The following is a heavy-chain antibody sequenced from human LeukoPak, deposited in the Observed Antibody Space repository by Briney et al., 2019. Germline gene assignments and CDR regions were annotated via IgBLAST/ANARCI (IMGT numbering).Heavy chain of an antibody. CDR3: TRQLGGSYGRYYYYYMDV. CDR2: IRSKANSYAT. J-gene: IGHJ6*03. CDR1: GFTFSGSA. D-gene: IGHD1-26*01. Sequence: GGSLRLSCAASGFTFSGSAMHWVRQASGKGLEWVGRIRSKANSYATAYAASVKGRFTISRDDSKNTAYLQMNSLKTEDTAVYYCTRQLGGSYGRYYYYYMDVWGKGTTVPVSS. V-gene: IGHV3-73*01.